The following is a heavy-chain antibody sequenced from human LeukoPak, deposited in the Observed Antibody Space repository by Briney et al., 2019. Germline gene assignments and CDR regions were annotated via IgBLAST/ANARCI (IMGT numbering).Heavy chain of an antibody. CDR3: AGAYYYDSSGYYGPPDY. CDR1: GGAISSYY. J-gene: IGHJ4*02. CDR2: IYYSGST. Sequence: PSETLSLTCTVSGGAISSYYWSWIRQPPGKGLEWIGYIYYSGSTNYNPSLKSRVTISVDTSKSQFSLKLSSVTAADTAVYYCAGAYYYDSSGYYGPPDYWGQGTLVTVSS. V-gene: IGHV4-59*01. D-gene: IGHD3-22*01.